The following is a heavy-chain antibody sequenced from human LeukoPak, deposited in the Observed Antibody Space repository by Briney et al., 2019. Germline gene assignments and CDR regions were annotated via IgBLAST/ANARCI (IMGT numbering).Heavy chain of an antibody. D-gene: IGHD3-10*01. CDR2: INHSGST. CDR3: AGPGAGDLDY. J-gene: IGHJ4*02. Sequence: SETLSLTCAVYGGSFCSYYWSWIRQPPGKGLEWIGEINHSGSTNYNPSLKGRVTISVDTSKNHFSLKLSSVTAADTAVYYCAGPGAGDLDYWGQGTLVTVSS. V-gene: IGHV4-34*01. CDR1: GGSFCSYY.